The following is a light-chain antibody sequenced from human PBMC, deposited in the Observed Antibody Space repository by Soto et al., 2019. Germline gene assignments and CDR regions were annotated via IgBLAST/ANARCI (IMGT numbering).Light chain of an antibody. J-gene: IGLJ1*01. V-gene: IGLV2-8*01. CDR2: EVT. Sequence: QSVLTQPPSASGSPGQSVTISCTGTRSDVGRYNYVSWYQLHPGKVPKLLIYEVTKRPSGIPDRFSGSKSGNTASLTVSGLQAEDEADYYCSSFVGSNVFGTGTKVTVL. CDR3: SSFVGSNV. CDR1: RSDVGRYNY.